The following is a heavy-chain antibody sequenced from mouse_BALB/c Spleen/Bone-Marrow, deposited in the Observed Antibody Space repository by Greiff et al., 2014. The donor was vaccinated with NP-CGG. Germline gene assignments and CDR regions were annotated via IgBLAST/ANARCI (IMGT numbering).Heavy chain of an antibody. CDR3: ARGDGNYGGAMDY. Sequence: EVQLVESEPGLVKPSQSLSLTCSVTGYSITSGYYWNWIRQFPGNKLEWMGYISYDGSNNYNPSLKNRISITRDTSKNQFFLKLNSVTTEDTATYYCARGDGNYGGAMDYWGQGTSVTVSS. D-gene: IGHD2-1*01. J-gene: IGHJ4*01. CDR2: ISYDGSN. V-gene: IGHV3-6*02. CDR1: GYSITSGYY.